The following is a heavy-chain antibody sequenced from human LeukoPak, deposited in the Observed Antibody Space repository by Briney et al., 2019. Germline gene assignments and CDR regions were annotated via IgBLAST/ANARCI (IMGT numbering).Heavy chain of an antibody. CDR2: ISAYNGNT. V-gene: IGHV1-18*01. CDR3: ARGEIVVVPAAIYYMDV. J-gene: IGHJ6*03. Sequence: ASVKVSCKASGYTFTSYGISWVRQAPGQGLEWMGWISAYNGNTNYAQKLQGRVTMTRDTSTSTAYMELRSLRSGDTAVYYCARGEIVVVPAAIYYMDVWGKGTTVTVSS. D-gene: IGHD2-2*01. CDR1: GYTFTSYG.